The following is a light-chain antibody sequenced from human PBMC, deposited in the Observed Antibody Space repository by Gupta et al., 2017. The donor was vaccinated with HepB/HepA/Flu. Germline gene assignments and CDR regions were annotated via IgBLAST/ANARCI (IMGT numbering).Light chain of an antibody. V-gene: IGKV1-39*01. CDR2: AAS. CDR3: QHSYNTPFT. CDR1: RSISNY. Sequence: DIQMTQSPSSLSASVGDRVTITCRASRSISNYINWYQQKPGKAPNLLIYAASSLQTGVPSRFSGSGSGTDFTLTISRLQPEDFAAYYCQHSYNTPFTFGHGTKVEIK. J-gene: IGKJ3*01.